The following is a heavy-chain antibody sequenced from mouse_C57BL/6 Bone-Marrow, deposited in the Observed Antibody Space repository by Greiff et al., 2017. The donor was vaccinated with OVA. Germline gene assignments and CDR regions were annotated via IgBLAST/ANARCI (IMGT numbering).Heavy chain of an antibody. CDR1: GYTFTSYW. Sequence: QVHVKQPGAELVKPGASVKLSCKASGYTFTSYWMQWVKQRPGQGLEWIGEIDPSDSYTNYNQKFKGKATLTVDTSSSTAYMQLSSLTSEDSAVYYCVSYYGSSLWYFDVWGTGTTVTVSS. CDR2: IDPSDSYT. CDR3: VSYYGSSLWYFDV. D-gene: IGHD1-1*01. V-gene: IGHV1-50*01. J-gene: IGHJ1*03.